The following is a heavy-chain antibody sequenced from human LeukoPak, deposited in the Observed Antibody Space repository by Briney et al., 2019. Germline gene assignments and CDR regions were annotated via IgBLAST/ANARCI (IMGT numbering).Heavy chain of an antibody. J-gene: IGHJ5*02. V-gene: IGHV1-18*01. Sequence: GASVKVSCKTFVYPFTGYGLSWVRQAPGQGLEWMAWISGYNGDTRYAQKFQGRVTLTIDTPTTTAYMELRSLTSDDTAICYCARRPGYDRRLSSLDLWGQGTLVTVSS. CDR2: ISGYNGDT. CDR1: VYPFTGYG. D-gene: IGHD5-12*01. CDR3: ARRPGYDRRLSSLDL.